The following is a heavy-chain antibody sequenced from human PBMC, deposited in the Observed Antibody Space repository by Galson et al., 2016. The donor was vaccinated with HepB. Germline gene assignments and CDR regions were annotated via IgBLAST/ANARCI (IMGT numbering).Heavy chain of an antibody. Sequence: SETLSLTCTVSGVSVSSGNYYWSWIRQPPGKGLEWIGYVHYSGSTNYNPSLKSRVTISIDTAKTRFSLKLTSVTAADKAVYYCSREVKGPSDVSGVDYWGQGTLVTVSS. CDR1: GVSVSSGNYY. CDR2: VHYSGST. J-gene: IGHJ4*02. CDR3: SREVKGPSDVSGVDY. D-gene: IGHD3-10*01. V-gene: IGHV4-61*03.